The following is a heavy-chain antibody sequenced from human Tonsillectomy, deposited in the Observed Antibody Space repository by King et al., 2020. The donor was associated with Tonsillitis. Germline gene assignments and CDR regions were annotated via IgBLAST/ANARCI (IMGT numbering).Heavy chain of an antibody. J-gene: IGHJ4*01. V-gene: IGHV1-18*04. Sequence: QLVQSGAEVKKPGASVKVSCKASGYTFTSYGISWVRQAPGQGLEWMGWISAYNGNTNYAQKLQGRVTMTTDTSTSTAYMELRSLRSDDTAVYYCAREKSPFCSGGSCYPIDYWGQEPWSPSPQ. CDR3: AREKSPFCSGGSCYPIDY. CDR2: ISAYNGNT. CDR1: GYTFTSYG. D-gene: IGHD2-15*01.